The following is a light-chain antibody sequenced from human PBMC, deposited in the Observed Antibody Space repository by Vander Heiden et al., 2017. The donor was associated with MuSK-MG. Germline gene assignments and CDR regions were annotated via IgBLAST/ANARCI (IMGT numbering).Light chain of an antibody. CDR2: HAS. V-gene: IGKV3-11*01. CDR3: QQRSDWPVT. J-gene: IGKJ3*01. CDR1: LSVNIY. Sequence: IVLTQSTATLSLSRGESPTLSCRAGLSVNIYLAWYQQKPGQAPRLLIYHASNRASGVPARFSGSGSGTDFTLTISSLEPEDFAVYYCQQRSDWPVTFGHGTKVDIK.